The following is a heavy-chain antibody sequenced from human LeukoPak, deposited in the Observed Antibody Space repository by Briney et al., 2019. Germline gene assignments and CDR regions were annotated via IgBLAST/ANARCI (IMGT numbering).Heavy chain of an antibody. J-gene: IGHJ4*02. D-gene: IGHD1-14*01. CDR3: ATGESFDF. V-gene: IGHV4-4*07. CDR2: LYTSGST. CDR1: VGSISDHW. Sequence: SETLSLTCTVSVGSISDHWWNWIRQPAGKGLEWIGRLYTSGSTSYNPSLRSRVAMSIDTSKNQFSLILTSVTAADTAVYYCATGESFDFWGQGTLVSVSS.